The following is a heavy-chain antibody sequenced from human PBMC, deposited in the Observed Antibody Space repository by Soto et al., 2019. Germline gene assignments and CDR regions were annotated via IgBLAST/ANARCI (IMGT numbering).Heavy chain of an antibody. Sequence: VGSLRLSCAASGFTFSSYGMHWVRQAPGKGLEWVAVIWYDGSNKYYADSVKGRFTISRDNSKNTLYLQMNSLRAEDTAVYYCARADYDFWSGYHPRFNWFEPWGQGTLVTVSS. V-gene: IGHV3-33*01. D-gene: IGHD3-3*01. J-gene: IGHJ5*02. CDR3: ARADYDFWSGYHPRFNWFEP. CDR1: GFTFSSYG. CDR2: IWYDGSNK.